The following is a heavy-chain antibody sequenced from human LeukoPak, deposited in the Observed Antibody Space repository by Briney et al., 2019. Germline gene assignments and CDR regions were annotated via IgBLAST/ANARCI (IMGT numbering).Heavy chain of an antibody. CDR2: IYKSGST. D-gene: IGHD4-23*01. CDR1: GGSISTYY. CDR3: ARGAYGGKSLGAFDI. Sequence: ETLSLTCIVSGGSISTYYWSWIRQPAGKGLEWMGRIYKSGSTTYNPSLNSRVTMSVDTSKNQFSLNLNSVSAADTAVYYCARGAYGGKSLGAFDIWGQGTMVTVSS. V-gene: IGHV4-4*07. J-gene: IGHJ3*02.